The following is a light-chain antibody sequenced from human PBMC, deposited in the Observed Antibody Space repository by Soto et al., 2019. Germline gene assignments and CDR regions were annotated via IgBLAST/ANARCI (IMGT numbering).Light chain of an antibody. V-gene: IGKV1-5*03. J-gene: IGKJ1*01. CDR2: KAS. Sequence: DIQMTQSPSTLSASVGDRVTITCRASHSIKDWLAWFHQKPGKAPKLLIYKASTLESGVPSRFSGSGSGTEFTLTISSLQPDDFATYYCQQYDSYPWTFGQGTKVEIK. CDR3: QQYDSYPWT. CDR1: HSIKDW.